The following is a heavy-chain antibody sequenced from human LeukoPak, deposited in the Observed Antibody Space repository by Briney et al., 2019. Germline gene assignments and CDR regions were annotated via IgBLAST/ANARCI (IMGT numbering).Heavy chain of an antibody. J-gene: IGHJ4*02. CDR2: IYHSGST. CDR3: ARDLSLGYCSSSSCPTYYFDY. Sequence: SETLSLTCTVSGYSISSGYYWGWIRQPPGKGLEWIGSIYHSGSTYYNPSLKSRVTISVDTSKNQFSLKLSSVTAADTAVYYCARDLSLGYCSSSSCPTYYFDYWGQGTQVTVSS. V-gene: IGHV4-38-2*02. CDR1: GYSISSGYY. D-gene: IGHD2-2*01.